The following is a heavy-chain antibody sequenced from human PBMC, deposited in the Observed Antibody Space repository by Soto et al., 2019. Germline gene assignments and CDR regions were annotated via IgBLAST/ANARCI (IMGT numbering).Heavy chain of an antibody. CDR3: ARGHSTDCSNGVCSLFCNHEMDV. CDR1: GYSFTDYH. J-gene: IGHJ6*02. D-gene: IGHD2-8*01. Sequence: ASVKVSCKASGYSFTDYHIHWVRQAPGQGLEWLGRINPKSGGTSTAQKFQGWVTMTRDRSISTVYMELTRLRSDDTAVYFCARGHSTDCSNGVCSLFCNHEMDVWGQGTTVTVSS. CDR2: INPKSGGT. V-gene: IGHV1-2*04.